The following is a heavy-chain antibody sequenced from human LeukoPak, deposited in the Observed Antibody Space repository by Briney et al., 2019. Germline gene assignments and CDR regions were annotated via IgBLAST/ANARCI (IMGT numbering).Heavy chain of an antibody. D-gene: IGHD1-26*01. CDR3: AKNSGSRFGWFDP. CDR2: IIGSGTSA. Sequence: GGSLRLSCAASGFTFSTYAMSWVRQAPGKGLEWVSTIIGSGTSAYYAGSVKGRFTISRDSSKSTMYLQVNSLSGGDSAVYYCAKNSGSRFGWFDPWGQGTLVTVSS. J-gene: IGHJ5*02. V-gene: IGHV3-23*01. CDR1: GFTFSTYA.